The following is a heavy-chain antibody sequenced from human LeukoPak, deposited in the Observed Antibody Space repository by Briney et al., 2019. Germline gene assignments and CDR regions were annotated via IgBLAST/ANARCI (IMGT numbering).Heavy chain of an antibody. J-gene: IGHJ4*02. V-gene: IGHV3-11*04. CDR1: GFTFSDYY. CDR2: ISSSGSTI. Sequence: PGGSLRLSCAASGFTFSDYYMSWIRQAPGKGLEWVSYISSSGSTIYYADSVKGRFTISRDNSKNTLYLQMNSLRAEDTAVYYCAKAGAWERFDYWGQGTLVTVSS. D-gene: IGHD1-26*01. CDR3: AKAGAWERFDY.